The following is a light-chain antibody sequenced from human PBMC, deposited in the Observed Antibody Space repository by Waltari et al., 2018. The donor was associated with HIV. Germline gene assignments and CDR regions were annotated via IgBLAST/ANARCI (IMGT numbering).Light chain of an antibody. CDR1: QSVSSN. Sequence: EIVMTQPPATLPRSTGERAPLCCRASQSVSSNLAWYQQKPAQAPRLLIYGASTRATGIPARFSGSGSGTAFTLTIISLQSEDFAVYYCQQYNNWPPWTFGQGTKVEIK. J-gene: IGKJ1*01. V-gene: IGKV3-15*01. CDR2: GAS. CDR3: QQYNNWPPWT.